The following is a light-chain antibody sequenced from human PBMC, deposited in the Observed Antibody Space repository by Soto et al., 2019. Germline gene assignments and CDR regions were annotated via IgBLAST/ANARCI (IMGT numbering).Light chain of an antibody. CDR3: QQYGTSPPST. V-gene: IGKV3D-20*01. CDR1: QIVSSTY. Sequence: VLTQSPATLSLSPGERATLSCGASQIVSSTYLAWYQQRPGLAPRLLIYDVSNRFTGVPDRFIGSGSGTDFTLTISRLEPEDFAVYYCQQYGTSPPSTFGQGTRLEIK. CDR2: DVS. J-gene: IGKJ5*01.